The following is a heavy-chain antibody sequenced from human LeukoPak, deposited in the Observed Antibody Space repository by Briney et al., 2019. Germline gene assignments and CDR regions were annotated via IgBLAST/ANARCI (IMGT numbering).Heavy chain of an antibody. D-gene: IGHD3-10*01. CDR3: ARRAYGSGSYNMYNWFDS. V-gene: IGHV4-39*01. J-gene: IGHJ5*01. Sequence: SETLSLTCTVSGGSISSSSYYWGWIRQPPGKGLEWIGSIYYSGSTYYNPSLKSRVTISVDTSKNQFSLKLSSVTAADTAVYYCARRAYGSGSYNMYNWFDSWGQGTLVTVSS. CDR2: IYYSGST. CDR1: GGSISSSSYY.